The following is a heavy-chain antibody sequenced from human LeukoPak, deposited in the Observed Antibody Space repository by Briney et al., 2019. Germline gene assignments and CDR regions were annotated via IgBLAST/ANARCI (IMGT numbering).Heavy chain of an antibody. CDR2: IIPIFGTA. CDR3: ARDSGRSSNYFPFGP. CDR1: GGTFSSYA. D-gene: IGHD4-11*01. J-gene: IGHJ5*02. V-gene: IGHV1-69*05. Sequence: SVKVSCKASGGTFSSYAISWVRQAPGQGLEWMGGIIPIFGTANYAQKFQGRVTITRDTSASTAYMELSSLRSEDTAVYYCARDSGRSSNYFPFGPWGQGTLVTVSS.